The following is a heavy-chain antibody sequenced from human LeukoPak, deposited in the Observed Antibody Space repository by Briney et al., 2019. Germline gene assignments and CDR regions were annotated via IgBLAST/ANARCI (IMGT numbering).Heavy chain of an antibody. V-gene: IGHV3-30*02. CDR1: GFPFSSYV. J-gene: IGHJ4*02. CDR2: IRYDGSNK. CDR3: AKDPTHYRVWDYYETIGLSY. Sequence: DPGGSLRLSCAASGFPFSSYVMHWVPQAPGKGLEWVTFIRYDGSNKYYADSVKGRFTISRDNSKNTLNLHMNSLRAEDTAVYYCAKDPTHYRVWDYYETIGLSYWGQGTLVTVSS. D-gene: IGHD3-22*01.